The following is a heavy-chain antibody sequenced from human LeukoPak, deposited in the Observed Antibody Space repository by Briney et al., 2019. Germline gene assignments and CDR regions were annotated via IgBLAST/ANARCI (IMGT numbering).Heavy chain of an antibody. V-gene: IGHV3-21*01. J-gene: IGHJ4*02. Sequence: GGSLRLSCAASGFTFSSYAMNWVRQAPGRGLEWVSSISSSSSYIYYADSVKGRFTISRDNAKNSQYLQMNSLRAEDTAVYYCARDPWTNSDYDGFDYWGQGTLVTVSS. CDR1: GFTFSSYA. CDR3: ARDPWTNSDYDGFDY. D-gene: IGHD5-12*01. CDR2: ISSSSSYI.